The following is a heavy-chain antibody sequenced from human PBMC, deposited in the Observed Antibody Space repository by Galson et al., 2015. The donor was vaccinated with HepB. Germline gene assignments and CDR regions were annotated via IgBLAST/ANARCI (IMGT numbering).Heavy chain of an antibody. CDR2: FDPEDGET. CDR1: GYTLTELS. D-gene: IGHD3-9*01. J-gene: IGHJ4*02. V-gene: IGHV1-24*01. CDR3: ATGNFDWLLWHY. Sequence: SVKVSCKVSGYTLTELSMHWVRQAPGKGLEWMGGFDPEDGETIYAQKFQGRVTMTEDTSTDTAYMELSSLRSEDTAVYYCATGNFDWLLWHYWGQGTLVTVSS.